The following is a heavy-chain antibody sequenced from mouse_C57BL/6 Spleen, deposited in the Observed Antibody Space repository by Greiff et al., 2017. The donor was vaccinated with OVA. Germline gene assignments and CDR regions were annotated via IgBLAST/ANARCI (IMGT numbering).Heavy chain of an antibody. CDR2: IWSDGST. Sequence: VMLVESGPGLVAPSQSLSITCTVSGFSLTSYGVHWVLPPPGTVLAWLVVIWSDGSTTYNSALKSRLSISKDNSKSQVFLKMNSLQTDDTAMYYCARHSPIEYYGSSYAMDYWGQGTSVTVSS. D-gene: IGHD1-1*01. J-gene: IGHJ4*01. V-gene: IGHV2-6-1*01. CDR1: GFSLTSYG. CDR3: ARHSPIEYYGSSYAMDY.